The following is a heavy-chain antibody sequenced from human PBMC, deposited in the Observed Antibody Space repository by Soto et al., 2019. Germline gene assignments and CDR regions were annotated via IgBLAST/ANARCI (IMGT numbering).Heavy chain of an antibody. CDR2: ISWNSGNI. CDR3: AKDVVWSGYSYYYGMDV. J-gene: IGHJ6*02. V-gene: IGHV3-9*01. CDR1: GFTFAAYA. Sequence: GGSLRLSCAASGFTFAAYAMHLVRQAPGKGLEWVSGISWNSGNIDYADSVKGRFTISRDNAKNSLYLQMNSLRPEDTALYYCAKDVVWSGYSYYYGMDVWGPGTTVTVSS. D-gene: IGHD3-3*01.